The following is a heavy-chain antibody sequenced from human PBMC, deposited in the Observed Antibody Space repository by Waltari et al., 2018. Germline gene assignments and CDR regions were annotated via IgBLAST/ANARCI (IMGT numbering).Heavy chain of an antibody. CDR1: GFTLRNYW. J-gene: IGHJ4*02. CDR3: ARGSNSFRGLDYY. V-gene: IGHV3-74*01. D-gene: IGHD1-26*01. Sequence: EVQLVESGGGLVQPGGSLRLSCTASGFTLRNYWMHWVRHVPGKGLVWGSNINSDGGVRDYADAVKGRFTITRDNARNTLYLQMNTLRDEDTAVYYCARGSNSFRGLDYYWGQGTLVTVSS. CDR2: INSDGGVR.